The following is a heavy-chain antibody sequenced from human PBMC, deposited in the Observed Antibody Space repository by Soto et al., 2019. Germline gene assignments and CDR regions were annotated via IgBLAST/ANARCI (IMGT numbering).Heavy chain of an antibody. Sequence: PSETLSLTCTVSGGSISSGGYYWSWIRLHPGKGLEWIGYIYYSGSTYYNPSLKSRVTISVDTSKNQFSLKLSSVTAADTAVYYCARVKYYYGSGSFSRNFWLDRWGRGTLVTVSS. V-gene: IGHV4-31*03. J-gene: IGHJ5*02. CDR2: IYYSGST. D-gene: IGHD3-10*01. CDR1: GGSISSGGYY. CDR3: ARVKYYYGSGSFSRNFWLDR.